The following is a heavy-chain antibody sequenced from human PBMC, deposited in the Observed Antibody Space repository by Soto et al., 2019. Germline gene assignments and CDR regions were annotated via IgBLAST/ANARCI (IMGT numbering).Heavy chain of an antibody. V-gene: IGHV3-30*18. Sequence: GESLKISCAASGFTFSSYGMHWVRQAPGKGLEWVAVISYDGSNKYYADSVKGRFTISRDNSKNTRYLQMNSLRAEDTAVYYCAKGPAGVATYTGKRFDYYYYYMDVWGKGTTVTVSS. D-gene: IGHD5-12*01. J-gene: IGHJ6*03. CDR2: ISYDGSNK. CDR1: GFTFSSYG. CDR3: AKGPAGVATYTGKRFDYYYYYMDV.